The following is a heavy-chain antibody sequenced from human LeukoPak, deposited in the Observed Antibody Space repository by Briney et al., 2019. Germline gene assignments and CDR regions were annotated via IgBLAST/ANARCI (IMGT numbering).Heavy chain of an antibody. D-gene: IGHD6-13*01. CDR3: ATQGAAGTSGLDY. V-gene: IGHV1-69*13. J-gene: IGHJ4*02. CDR2: IIPIFGTA. Sequence: SVKVSCKASGYTFTGYYMHWVRQAPGQGLEWMGGIIPIFGTANYAQKFQGRVTITADESTSTAYMELSSLRSEDTAVYYCATQGAAGTSGLDYWGQGTLVTVSS. CDR1: GYTFTGYY.